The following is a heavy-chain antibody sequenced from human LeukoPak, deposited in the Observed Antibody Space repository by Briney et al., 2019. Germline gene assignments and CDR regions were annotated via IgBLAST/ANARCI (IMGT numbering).Heavy chain of an antibody. J-gene: IGHJ4*02. Sequence: PGGSLRLSCAASGFNVSSNYMTWVRQAPGKGLEWVSSIYSGGGTYYVDSVKGRCTVSRDNFKNTLYLQMNSLRAEDTAVYYCAKHHWATTTGLFDYWGQGTLVTVSS. V-gene: IGHV3-66*04. D-gene: IGHD5-12*01. CDR2: IYSGGGT. CDR1: GFNVSSNY. CDR3: AKHHWATTTGLFDY.